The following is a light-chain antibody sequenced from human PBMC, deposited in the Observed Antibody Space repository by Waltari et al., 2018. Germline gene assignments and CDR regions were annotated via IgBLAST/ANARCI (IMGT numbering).Light chain of an antibody. J-gene: IGKJ1*01. Sequence: EIVLTQSPGTLSLSPGETATLSCRASQSVSRALACYQQKPGQAPRLLIYDASTRATGIPDRCSGSGSGTDFSLTISRLEPEDFAVYYCQKYVRLPATFGQGTKVEIK. V-gene: IGKV3-20*01. CDR1: QSVSRA. CDR2: DAS. CDR3: QKYVRLPAT.